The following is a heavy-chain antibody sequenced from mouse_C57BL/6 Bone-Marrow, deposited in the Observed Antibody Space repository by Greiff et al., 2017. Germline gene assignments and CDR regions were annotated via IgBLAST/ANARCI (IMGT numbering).Heavy chain of an antibody. CDR2: ISSGGSYT. CDR3: ARQGRYYFDY. Sequence: EVQLVESGGDLVKPGGSLKLSCAASGFTFSSYGMSWVRQTPDKRLEWVATISSGGSYTYYPDSVKGRFTISRDNAKNTLYLQMSRLKSEDTAMYYCARQGRYYFDYWGQGTTLTVSS. CDR1: GFTFSSYG. V-gene: IGHV5-6*01. J-gene: IGHJ2*01.